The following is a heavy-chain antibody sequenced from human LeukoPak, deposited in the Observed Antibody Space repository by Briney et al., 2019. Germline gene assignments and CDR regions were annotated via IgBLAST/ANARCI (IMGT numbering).Heavy chain of an antibody. CDR1: GFTFSNYG. CDR3: AKGGYDYAEYVDY. CDR2: ISFSGVNT. V-gene: IGHV3-23*01. J-gene: IGHJ4*02. Sequence: GGSLRLSCAASGFTFSNYGMSWVRQAPGKGLEWVSRISFSGVNTYYADSVRGRFTISRDKSKNTLYLQMNSLRAEDTAVYYCAKGGYDYAEYVDYWGQGTLVTVSS. D-gene: IGHD4-17*01.